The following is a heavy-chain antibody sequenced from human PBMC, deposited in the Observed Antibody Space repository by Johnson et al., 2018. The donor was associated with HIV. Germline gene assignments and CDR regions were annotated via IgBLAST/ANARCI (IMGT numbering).Heavy chain of an antibody. CDR3: ARLRGAFDI. CDR2: ISYHGSNT. V-gene: IGHV3-30-3*01. CDR1: GFTFNRYA. Sequence: QVQLVESGGGVVQPGRSLRLSCAASGFTFNRYAMHWVRQAPGKGLEWAAVISYHGSNTYYADSVKGRFTISRDNSKNTVYLQMNSLRSDDTAVYYCARLRGAFDIWGQGTMVTVSS. J-gene: IGHJ3*02. D-gene: IGHD4-17*01.